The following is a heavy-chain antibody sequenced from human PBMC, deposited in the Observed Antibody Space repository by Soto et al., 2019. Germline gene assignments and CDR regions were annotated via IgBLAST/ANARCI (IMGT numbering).Heavy chain of an antibody. V-gene: IGHV3-11*01. D-gene: IGHD3-3*01. J-gene: IGHJ4*02. CDR1: GFTFSDYY. CDR2: ISSSGGTI. CDR3: ARDRARIFELDS. Sequence: PGGSLRLSCAASGFTFSDYYVTWIRQAPGKGLEWVSYISSSGGTIFYADSVKGRFTISRDNAKNSLYLQMNSLRPEDTAVYYCARDRARIFELDSWGQGTLVTVS.